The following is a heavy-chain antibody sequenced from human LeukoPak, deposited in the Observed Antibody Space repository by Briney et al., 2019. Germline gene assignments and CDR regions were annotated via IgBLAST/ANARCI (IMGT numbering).Heavy chain of an antibody. Sequence: PGGSLRPSCVASGFTFSAFWMHWVRQTPGKGLMWVSRINSDGSTTNYADSVKGRFTISRDDARNTLFLQMDTLRAEDTAVYYCTRGGSGYRYGYDYWGQGTLVTVSS. CDR2: INSDGSTT. CDR3: TRGGSGYRYGYDY. D-gene: IGHD5-18*01. CDR1: GFTFSAFW. V-gene: IGHV3-74*01. J-gene: IGHJ4*02.